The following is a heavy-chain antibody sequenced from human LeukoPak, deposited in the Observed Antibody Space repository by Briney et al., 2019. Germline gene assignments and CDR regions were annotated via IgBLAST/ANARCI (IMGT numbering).Heavy chain of an antibody. V-gene: IGHV5-51*01. Sequence: GESLKISCKGSGYSFPTYWIGWVRQMPGKGLECMGIIHPGDSYTIYSPSFQGQVTISADKSISTAYLQWSSLKASDTAMYYCAKYDSGGYLFDYWGQGTLVTVSS. CDR3: AKYDSGGYLFDY. CDR2: IHPGDSYT. J-gene: IGHJ4*02. D-gene: IGHD3-22*01. CDR1: GYSFPTYW.